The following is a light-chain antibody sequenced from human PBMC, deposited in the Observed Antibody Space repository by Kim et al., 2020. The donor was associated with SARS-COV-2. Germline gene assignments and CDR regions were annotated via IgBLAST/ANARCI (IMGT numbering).Light chain of an antibody. CDR1: KLGNKF. Sequence: SVSPGQTASITCSGDKLGNKFTSWYQLKPGRSPVVVIYQDTNRPSGIPERFSGSISGNTATLTISGTHTTDEADYYCQAWDSSTVVFGGGTQLTVL. CDR2: QDT. CDR3: QAWDSSTVV. V-gene: IGLV3-1*01. J-gene: IGLJ2*01.